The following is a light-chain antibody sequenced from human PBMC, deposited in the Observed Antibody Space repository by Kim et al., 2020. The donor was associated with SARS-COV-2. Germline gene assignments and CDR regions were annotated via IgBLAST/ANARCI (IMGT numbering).Light chain of an antibody. V-gene: IGLV2-14*03. Sequence: GQSFTIPCTGTSSDIGGYNYVSWYQQHPGTAPKLIIYDVSNRPSGVSNRFSGSKSGNTASLTISGLQAEDEADYYCSSYTGSGTLVFGTGTKVTVL. CDR1: SSDIGGYNY. J-gene: IGLJ1*01. CDR2: DVS. CDR3: SSYTGSGTLV.